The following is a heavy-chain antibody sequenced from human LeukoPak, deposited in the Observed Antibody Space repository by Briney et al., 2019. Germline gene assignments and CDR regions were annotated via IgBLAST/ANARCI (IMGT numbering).Heavy chain of an antibody. J-gene: IGHJ6*02. V-gene: IGHV1-24*01. CDR2: FDPEDGET. CDR3: ATDGIVVVPAAMWYYGMDV. D-gene: IGHD2-2*01. CDR1: GCTLTELS. Sequence: GASVKVSCKVSGCTLTELSMHWVRQALGKGLEWMGGFDPEDGETIYAQKFQGRVTMTEDTSTDTAYMELSSLRSEDTAVYYCATDGIVVVPAAMWYYGMDVWGQGTTVTVSS.